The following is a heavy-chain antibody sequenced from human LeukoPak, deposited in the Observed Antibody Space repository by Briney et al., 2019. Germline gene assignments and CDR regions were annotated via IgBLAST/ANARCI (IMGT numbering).Heavy chain of an antibody. CDR3: ARDPKISYGLGIHEY. CDR2: ISSSGSTI. V-gene: IGHV3-48*04. CDR1: GFTFSDYS. J-gene: IGHJ4*02. Sequence: GGSLRLSCAASGFTFSDYSMNWVRQAPGKGLEWVSYISSSGSTIYYADSVKGRFTISRDNAKKTLHLQMDSLRVEDTALYYCARDPKISYGLGIHEYWGQGTQVTVSS. D-gene: IGHD5-18*01.